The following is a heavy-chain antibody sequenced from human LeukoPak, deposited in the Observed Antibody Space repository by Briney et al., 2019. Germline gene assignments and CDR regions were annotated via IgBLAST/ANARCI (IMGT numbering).Heavy chain of an antibody. V-gene: IGHV4-4*07. Sequence: SETLSLTCTVSGGSISSYCWSWIRQPAGKGLEWIGRIYTSGSTNYNPSLKSRVTMSVDTSKNQFSLKLSSVTAADTAVYYCARDGDGNDYDVVLDYWGQGTLVTVSS. J-gene: IGHJ4*02. D-gene: IGHD4-17*01. CDR2: IYTSGST. CDR1: GGSISSYC. CDR3: ARDGDGNDYDVVLDY.